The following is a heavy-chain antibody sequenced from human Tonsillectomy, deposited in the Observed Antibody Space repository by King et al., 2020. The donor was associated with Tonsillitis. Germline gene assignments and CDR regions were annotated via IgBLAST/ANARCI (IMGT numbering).Heavy chain of an antibody. CDR2: IYYSGST. J-gene: IGHJ4*02. Sequence: VQLQESGPGLVKPSETLSLTCTVSGGSISSYYWNWIRQSPGKGLEWIGYIYYSGSTNYNPSLKSRVTISVDTSKNQFSLKLSSVTAADTAVYYCARLGGGRFPSPYFDYGGRGTLVIVSS. V-gene: IGHV4-59*01. D-gene: IGHD1-26*01. CDR1: GGSISSYY. CDR3: ARLGGGRFPSPYFDY.